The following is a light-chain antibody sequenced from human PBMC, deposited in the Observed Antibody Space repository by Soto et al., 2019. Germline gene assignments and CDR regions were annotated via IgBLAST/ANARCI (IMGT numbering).Light chain of an antibody. CDR1: QGISSY. V-gene: IGKV1-9*01. J-gene: IGKJ3*01. CDR2: SAS. CDR3: QQINSYPRT. Sequence: QLTQSPSSLSASVGDRVTITCRASQGISSYLAWYQQKPRKAPKLLIYSASTLQIGVPSRFSGSGSGTDFTLTISSLQPEDFATYYCQQINSYPRTFGPGTKVDFK.